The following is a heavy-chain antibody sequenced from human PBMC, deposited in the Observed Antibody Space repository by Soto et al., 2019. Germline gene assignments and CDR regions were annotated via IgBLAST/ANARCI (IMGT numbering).Heavy chain of an antibody. V-gene: IGHV1-18*04. D-gene: IGHD2-2*02. CDR3: ARARSYCSSTSCYIVPGY. CDR2: ISAYNGNT. Sequence: QVQLVQSGAEVKKPGASVKVSCKASGYTFTSYGISWVRQAPGQGLEWMGWISAYNGNTNYAQKLQGRVTMTTDTSTSTAYMELRSLRSDDTAVYYCARARSYCSSTSCYIVPGYWGQGTLVTVSS. CDR1: GYTFTSYG. J-gene: IGHJ4*02.